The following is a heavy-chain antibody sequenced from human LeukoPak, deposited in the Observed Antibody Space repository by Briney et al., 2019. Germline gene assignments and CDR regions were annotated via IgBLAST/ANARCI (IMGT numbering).Heavy chain of an antibody. D-gene: IGHD2-2*01. V-gene: IGHV1-2*02. CDR1: GYIFTGFY. Sequence: ASVKVSCKASGYIFTGFYIHWVRQAPGQGLEWMGWMNPTSGATTYAENFQGRVTMTRDTSITTASMELTRLTSDDTAVYYCARGGVVAAAIEGDPPRRFAYWGQGTLVTVSP. J-gene: IGHJ4*02. CDR3: ARGGVVAAAIEGDPPRRFAY. CDR2: MNPTSGAT.